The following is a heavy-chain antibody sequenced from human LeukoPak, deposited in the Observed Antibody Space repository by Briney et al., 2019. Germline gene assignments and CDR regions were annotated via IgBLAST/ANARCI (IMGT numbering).Heavy chain of an antibody. J-gene: IGHJ4*02. D-gene: IGHD2/OR15-2a*01. V-gene: IGHV4-39*01. Sequence: SETLSLTCTVSGGSISSSSYYWGWVRQPPGKGLEWIGSIYYSGTTYYNPSLKSRVTMSVDTSKNQFSLRLSSVTAADTAVYYCANLIGRAFDYWGQGTLVTVSS. CDR2: IYYSGTT. CDR1: GGSISSSSYY. CDR3: ANLIGRAFDY.